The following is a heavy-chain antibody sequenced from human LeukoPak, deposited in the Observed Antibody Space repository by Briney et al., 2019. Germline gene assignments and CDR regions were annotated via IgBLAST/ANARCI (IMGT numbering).Heavy chain of an antibody. CDR1: GFTFSSYW. D-gene: IGHD3-9*01. J-gene: IGHJ5*02. CDR2: INSDGSIT. Sequence: TGGSLRLSCVASGFTFSSYWMHWVRQAPGKGLVWVSRINSDGSITDYADSVKGRFAISRDNAKNTLYLQMNSLRAEDTAVYYCARPPDILTGKNWFDPWGQGTLVTVSS. V-gene: IGHV3-74*01. CDR3: ARPPDILTGKNWFDP.